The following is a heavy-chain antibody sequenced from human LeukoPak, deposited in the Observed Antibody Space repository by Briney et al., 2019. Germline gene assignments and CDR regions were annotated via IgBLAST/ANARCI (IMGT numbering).Heavy chain of an antibody. CDR3: ARYSDSGGRLAFDI. Sequence: PSATLSFTCTVSGGSISSDGYYWTWIRQHPGKGMAWIGYIYSSGSTHYNPSLESRVTLSVDKYNNQFSLRLSSVTAADTAVYYCARYSDSGGRLAFDIWGQGTMATVSS. J-gene: IGHJ3*02. D-gene: IGHD2-15*01. CDR2: IYSSGST. V-gene: IGHV4-31*03. CDR1: GGSISSDGYY.